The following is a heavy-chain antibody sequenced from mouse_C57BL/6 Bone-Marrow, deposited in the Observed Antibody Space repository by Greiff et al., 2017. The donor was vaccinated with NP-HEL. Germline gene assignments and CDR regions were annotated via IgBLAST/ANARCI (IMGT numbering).Heavy chain of an antibody. CDR3: ARKASYYSNYVFAY. V-gene: IGHV1-81*01. CDR1: GYTFTSYG. J-gene: IGHJ3*01. D-gene: IGHD2-5*01. Sequence: LQESGAELARPGASVKLSCKASGYTFTSYGISWVKQRTGQGLEWIGEIYPRSGNTYYNEKFKGKATLTADKSSSTAYMELRSLTSEDSAVYFCARKASYYSNYVFAYWGQGTLVTVSA. CDR2: IYPRSGNT.